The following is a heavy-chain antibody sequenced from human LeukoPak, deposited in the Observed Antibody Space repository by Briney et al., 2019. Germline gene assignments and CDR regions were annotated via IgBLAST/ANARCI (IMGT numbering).Heavy chain of an antibody. CDR2: IQHSGNT. Sequence: SETLSLTCAVSVGSISGRNWWSWVRQPPGKGLEWIGEIQHSGNTNSNPSLKSRVTISIDKSKNQFSLKLSSVTAADTAVYYCAHVLEVAWGGMDVWGQGTTVTVSS. V-gene: IGHV4-4*02. CDR3: AHVLEVAWGGMDV. J-gene: IGHJ6*02. CDR1: VGSISGRNW. D-gene: IGHD7-27*01.